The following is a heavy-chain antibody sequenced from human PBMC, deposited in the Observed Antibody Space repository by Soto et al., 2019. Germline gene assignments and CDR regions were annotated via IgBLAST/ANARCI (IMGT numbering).Heavy chain of an antibody. CDR3: AVLLLWFGESPLFDY. V-gene: IGHV1-3*01. CDR2: INAGNGNT. Sequence: ASVKVSCKASGYTFTSYAMHWVRQAPGQRLEWMGWINAGNGNTKYSQKFQGRVTITRDTSASTAYMELSSLRSEDTAVYYCAVLLLWFGESPLFDYRGQGTLVTVSS. CDR1: GYTFTSYA. D-gene: IGHD3-10*01. J-gene: IGHJ4*02.